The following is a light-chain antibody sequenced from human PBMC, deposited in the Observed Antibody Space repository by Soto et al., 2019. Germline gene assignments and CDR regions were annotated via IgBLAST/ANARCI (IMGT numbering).Light chain of an antibody. CDR1: QSVSRN. CDR3: QQYNDWPKT. V-gene: IGKV3-15*01. CDR2: GAS. J-gene: IGKJ1*01. Sequence: IVMTQSPATLSVSPGERATLSCRASQSVSRNLAWYQQKPGQAPRLLIYGASTRATDIPARFSGSGSGTEFTLTISSLQSEDFAVYHCQQYNDWPKTFGHGTKVDIK.